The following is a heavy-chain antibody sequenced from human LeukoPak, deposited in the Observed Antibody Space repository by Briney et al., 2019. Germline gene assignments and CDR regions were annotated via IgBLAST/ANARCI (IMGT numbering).Heavy chain of an antibody. D-gene: IGHD2-15*01. J-gene: IGHJ4*02. CDR2: ISGSGGST. Sequence: GGSLRLSCAASGFIFSSYAMSWVRQAPGKGLEWVSTISGSGGSTHYADSEKGRFTISRDNSKNTLYLQMNSLRAEDTAVYYCAKDPAAVVVGFFDYWGQGTLVTVSS. CDR3: AKDPAAVVVGFFDY. CDR1: GFIFSSYA. V-gene: IGHV3-23*01.